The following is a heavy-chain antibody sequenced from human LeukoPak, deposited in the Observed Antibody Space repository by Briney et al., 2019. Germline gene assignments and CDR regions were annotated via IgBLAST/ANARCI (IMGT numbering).Heavy chain of an antibody. CDR1: GVSISSYY. V-gene: IGHV3-23*01. CDR2: ISGSGGST. D-gene: IGHD6-13*01. CDR3: AKGGTSWYGNWFDP. Sequence: ETLSLTCTVSGVSISSYYWTWVRQAPGKRLEWFAPISGSGGSTYYVDSVKGRFTISRDNSKNTLYLQMNSLRAEDTAVYYCAKGGTSWYGNWFDPWGQGTLVTVSS. J-gene: IGHJ5*02.